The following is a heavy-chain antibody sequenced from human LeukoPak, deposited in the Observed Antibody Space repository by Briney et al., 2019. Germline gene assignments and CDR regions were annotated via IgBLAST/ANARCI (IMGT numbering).Heavy chain of an antibody. CDR3: ANGDQFDWLLWFVY. V-gene: IGHV3-30*04. CDR1: GFTFSSYA. CDR2: ISYDGSNK. Sequence: GGSLRLSCAASGFTFSSYAMHWVRQAPGKGLEWVAVISYDGSNKYYADSVKGRFTISRDNSKNTLYLQMNSLRAEDTAVYYCANGDQFDWLLWFVYWGQGTLVTVSS. D-gene: IGHD3-9*01. J-gene: IGHJ4*02.